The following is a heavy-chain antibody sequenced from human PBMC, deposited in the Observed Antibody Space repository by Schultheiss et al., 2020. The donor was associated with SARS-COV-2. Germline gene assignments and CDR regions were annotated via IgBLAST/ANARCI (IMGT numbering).Heavy chain of an antibody. D-gene: IGHD1-26*01. Sequence: SETLSLTCAVYGGSFSGYYWSWLRQPPGKGLEWIGYIYYSGSTNYNPSLKSRVTISVDTSKNQFSLKLSSVTAADTAVYYCARERHSHIVGALYYFDYWGQGTLVTVSS. CDR3: ARERHSHIVGALYYFDY. V-gene: IGHV4-34*01. J-gene: IGHJ4*02. CDR1: GGSFSGYY. CDR2: IYYSGST.